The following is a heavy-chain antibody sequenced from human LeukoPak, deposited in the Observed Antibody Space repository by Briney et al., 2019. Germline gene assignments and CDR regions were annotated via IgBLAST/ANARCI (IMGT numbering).Heavy chain of an antibody. CDR1: GFTFSRSW. CDR2: IKQDGSEK. CDR3: ARQAQWLVNAYDY. Sequence: GGSLRLSCAASGFTFSRSWMSWVRQAPGKGLDWVANIKQDGSEKYYVDSVKGRFTISRDNAKNSLYLQMNSLRAEETAVYYCARQAQWLVNAYDYWGQGTLVTVSS. J-gene: IGHJ4*02. D-gene: IGHD6-19*01. V-gene: IGHV3-7*01.